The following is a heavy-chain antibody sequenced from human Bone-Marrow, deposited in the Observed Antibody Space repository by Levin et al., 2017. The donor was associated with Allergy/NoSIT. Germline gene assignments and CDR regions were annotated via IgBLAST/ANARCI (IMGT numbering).Heavy chain of an antibody. D-gene: IGHD3-16*01. CDR3: ARGRLGEVFDF. CDR1: GFNFDDYA. V-gene: IGHV3-20*04. CDR2: INWSGGSI. Sequence: GGSLRLSCTASGFNFDDYAMTWVRQGPGKGLEWVSGINWSGGSIGYRDSVKGRFTISRDNAKNSVYLQMNSLRVDDTAFYYCARGRLGEVFDFWGQGTLVTVSS. J-gene: IGHJ4*02.